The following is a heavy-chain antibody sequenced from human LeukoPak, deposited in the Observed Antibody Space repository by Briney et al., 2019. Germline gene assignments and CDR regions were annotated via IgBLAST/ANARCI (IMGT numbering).Heavy chain of an antibody. D-gene: IGHD3-10*01. CDR1: GDSIRTSY. CDR3: ARLPTGSGRTNGVDV. V-gene: IGHV4-59*08. Sequence: PSETLSLTCTVSGDSIRTSYWAWIRQPPGNGRECIRSIYCSGSTNYNTSLKSRVTISLDTSKNQFSLKLTSVTAADTAVYYCARLPTGSGRTNGVDVWGQGTTVTVSS. J-gene: IGHJ6*02. CDR2: IYCSGST.